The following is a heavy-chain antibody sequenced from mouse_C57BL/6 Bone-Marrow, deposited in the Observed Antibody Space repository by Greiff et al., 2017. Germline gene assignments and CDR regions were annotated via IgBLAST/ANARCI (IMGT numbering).Heavy chain of an antibody. CDR3: AREGYYGSSRTFAY. V-gene: IGHV1-64*01. J-gene: IGHJ3*01. Sequence: VQLQQPGAELVKPGASVKLSCKASGYTFTSYWMHWVKQRPGQGLEWIGMIHPNSGSTNYNEKFKSKATLTVDKSSSTAYMQLSSLTSEDSAVYDCAREGYYGSSRTFAYWGQGTLVTVSA. CDR2: IHPNSGST. D-gene: IGHD1-1*01. CDR1: GYTFTSYW.